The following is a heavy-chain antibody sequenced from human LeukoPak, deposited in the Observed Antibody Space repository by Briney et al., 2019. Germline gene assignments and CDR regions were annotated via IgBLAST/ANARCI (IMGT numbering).Heavy chain of an antibody. Sequence: SVKVSCKASGGTFSSYAISWVRQAPGQGLEWMGGIISIFGTANYAQKFQGRVTITADESTSTAYMELSSLRSEDTAVYYCARASPHGYYDSSEAFDIWGQGTMVTVSS. D-gene: IGHD3-22*01. CDR2: IISIFGTA. CDR3: ARASPHGYYDSSEAFDI. V-gene: IGHV1-69*13. J-gene: IGHJ3*02. CDR1: GGTFSSYA.